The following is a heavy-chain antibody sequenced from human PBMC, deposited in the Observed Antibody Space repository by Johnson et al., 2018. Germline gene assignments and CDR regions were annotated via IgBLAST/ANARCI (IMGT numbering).Heavy chain of an antibody. D-gene: IGHD6-6*01. Sequence: VQLVQSGGGLVKPGGSLRLSCAASGFTFSNAWMSWVRQAPGKGLEWVGRIKSISDGGTTDYAAPVKGRFTISRDDSKNTLYLQMNSLKTEDTAVYYCTTDGSSYYYGLDVWGQGTTVTVSS. J-gene: IGHJ6*02. V-gene: IGHV3-15*01. CDR3: TTDGSSYYYGLDV. CDR1: GFTFSNAW. CDR2: IKSISDGGTT.